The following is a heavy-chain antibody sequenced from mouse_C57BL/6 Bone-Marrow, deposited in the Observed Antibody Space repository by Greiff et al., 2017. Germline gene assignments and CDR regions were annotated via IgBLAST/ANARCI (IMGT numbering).Heavy chain of an antibody. D-gene: IGHD1-1*01. J-gene: IGHJ2*01. V-gene: IGHV1-55*01. CDR3: ARERRYYYEYFDY. CDR1: GYTFTSYW. Sequence: VQLQQPGAELVKPGASVKMSCKASGYTFTSYWITWVKQRPGQGLEWIGDIYPGSGSTNYNEKFKSKATLAVDTSSSTAYMQLSSLTSEDSAVYYCARERRYYYEYFDYWGQGTTLTVSS. CDR2: IYPGSGST.